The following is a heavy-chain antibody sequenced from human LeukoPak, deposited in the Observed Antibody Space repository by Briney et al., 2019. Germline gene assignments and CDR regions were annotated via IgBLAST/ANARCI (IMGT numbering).Heavy chain of an antibody. CDR1: GDSISSGSFY. CDR3: GEWELAGY. CDR2: IYPSGST. V-gene: IGHV4-61*02. Sequence: SSETLSLTCSVSGDSISSGSFYWSWIRQPAGRGLEWIGRIYPSGSTNYNPSLKSRVTISLDTSKNQFSLKLSSVTAADTAVYYCGEWELAGYWGQGTLVTVSS. J-gene: IGHJ4*02. D-gene: IGHD1-26*01.